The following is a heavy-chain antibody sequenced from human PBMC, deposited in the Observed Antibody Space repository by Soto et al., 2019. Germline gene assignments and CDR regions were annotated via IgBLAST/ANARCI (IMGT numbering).Heavy chain of an antibody. Sequence: SETLSLTCTVSGVTVSSDAYYWSWIRQPPGKGLEWIGNIYHTGSTYYSPSLKSRVDISLDRSTNQFSLRLSSVTAADTAVYFCARDRATFDYWGQGTRVTVSS. J-gene: IGHJ4*02. CDR2: IYHTGST. CDR1: GVTVSSDAYY. D-gene: IGHD1-26*01. CDR3: ARDRATFDY. V-gene: IGHV4-31*03.